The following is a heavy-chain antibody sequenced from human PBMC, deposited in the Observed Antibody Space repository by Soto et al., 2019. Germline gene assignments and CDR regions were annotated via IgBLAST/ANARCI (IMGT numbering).Heavy chain of an antibody. D-gene: IGHD5-12*01. V-gene: IGHV1-24*01. CDR3: GTPVYRRYGQFHY. CDR2: CDPEDGET. CDR1: GYTLTELS. Sequence: ASVKVSCKVCGYTLTELSMHWVRQAPGKGREGMGGCDPEDGETIYAQKFQGRVTMTEDTSTDTAYMELSSRRCEERAGDYCGTPVYRRYGQFHYWGPGTLVTVSS. J-gene: IGHJ4*02.